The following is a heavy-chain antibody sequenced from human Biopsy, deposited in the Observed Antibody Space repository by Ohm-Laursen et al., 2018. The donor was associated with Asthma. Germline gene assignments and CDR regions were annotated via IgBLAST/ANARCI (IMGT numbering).Heavy chain of an antibody. V-gene: IGHV4-34*01. Sequence: SQTLSLTCCVYRGSLRVYVWSWIRQPPGKGLGWIGESNQGGSPTFNPSLKSRVTISRDTSKNQLSLKLRSVTAADTAVYYCASGPEWYGLDVWGQGTTVTVSS. CDR1: RGSLRVYV. J-gene: IGHJ6*02. D-gene: IGHD3-3*01. CDR3: ASGPEWYGLDV. CDR2: SNQGGSP.